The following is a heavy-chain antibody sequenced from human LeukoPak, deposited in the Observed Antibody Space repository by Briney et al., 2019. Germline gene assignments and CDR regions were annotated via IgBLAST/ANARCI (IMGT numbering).Heavy chain of an antibody. D-gene: IGHD6-19*01. J-gene: IGHJ6*03. CDR1: GYIFTDYY. Sequence: GASVKVSCKASGYIFTDYYMYWVRQAPGQGLEWMGGIIPIFGTANYAQKFQGRVTITADKSTSTAYMELSSLRSEDTAVYYCARGKMYSSGWYADYYYYMDVWGKGTTVTVSS. V-gene: IGHV1-69*06. CDR2: IIPIFGTA. CDR3: ARGKMYSSGWYADYYYYMDV.